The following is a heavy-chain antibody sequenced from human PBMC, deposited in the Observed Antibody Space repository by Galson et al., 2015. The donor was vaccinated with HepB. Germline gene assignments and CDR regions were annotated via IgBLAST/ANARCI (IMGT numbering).Heavy chain of an antibody. V-gene: IGHV3-48*02. J-gene: IGHJ4*02. CDR1: GFTFSSYS. D-gene: IGHD4-23*01. Sequence: SLRLSCAASGFTFSSYSMNWVRQASGKGLEWVSYISSSSSTIYYADSVKGRFTISRDNAKNSLYLQMNSLRDEDTAVYYCARDFPSDDGGVLDYWGQGTLVTVSS. CDR3: ARDFPSDDGGVLDY. CDR2: ISSSSSTI.